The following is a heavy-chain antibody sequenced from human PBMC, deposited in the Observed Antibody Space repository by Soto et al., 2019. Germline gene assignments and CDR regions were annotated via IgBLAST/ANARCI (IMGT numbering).Heavy chain of an antibody. Sequence: EVQVLESGGGLVQPGGSLRLSCVASGFTCSTYAMNWVRQAPGKGLEWVSGISGSGSDRYYADSVRGRFTISRDNSNNTLNLQMDSLRAEDTAIYYCTKTPRSYYYYMDVWGKGTTVTVSS. CDR3: TKTPRSYYYYMDV. CDR2: ISGSGSDR. D-gene: IGHD3-10*01. CDR1: GFTCSTYA. V-gene: IGHV3-23*01. J-gene: IGHJ6*03.